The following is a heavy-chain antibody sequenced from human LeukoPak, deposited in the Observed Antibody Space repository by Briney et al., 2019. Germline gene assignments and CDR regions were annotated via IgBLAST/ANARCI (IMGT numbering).Heavy chain of an antibody. CDR3: ARYCSSTSCYTLDY. Sequence: ASVKVSCKASGSTFTSYGISWVRQAPGQGLEWMGWISAYNGNTNYAQKLQGRVTMTTDTSTSTAYMELRSLRSDDTAVYYCARYCSSTSCYTLDYWGQGTLVTVSS. CDR2: ISAYNGNT. D-gene: IGHD2-2*02. CDR1: GSTFTSYG. J-gene: IGHJ4*02. V-gene: IGHV1-18*01.